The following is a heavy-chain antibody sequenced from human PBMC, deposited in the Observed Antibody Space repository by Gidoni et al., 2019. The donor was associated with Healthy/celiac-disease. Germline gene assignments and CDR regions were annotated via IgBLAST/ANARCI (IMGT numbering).Heavy chain of an antibody. CDR3: TTAKPPYYYYYYGMDV. J-gene: IGHJ6*02. CDR2: IKSKTDGGTT. Sequence: RIKSKTDGGTTDYAAPVKGRFTIPRDDSKNTLYLQMNSLKTEDTAVYYCTTAKPPYYYYYYGMDVWGQGTTVTVSS. V-gene: IGHV3-15*01.